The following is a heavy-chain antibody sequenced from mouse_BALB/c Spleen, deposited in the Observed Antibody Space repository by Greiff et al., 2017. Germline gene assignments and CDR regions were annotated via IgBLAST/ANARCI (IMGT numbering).Heavy chain of an antibody. CDR1: GFNIKDYY. CDR3: FGQLGVFAY. D-gene: IGHD4-1*02. CDR2: IDPENGDT. Sequence: EVQLQQSGAELVRSGASVKLSCTASGFNIKDYYMHWVKQRPEQGLEWIGWIDPENGDTEYAPKFQGKATMTADTSSNTAYLQLSSLTSEDTAVYYCFGQLGVFAYWGQGTLVTVSA. J-gene: IGHJ3*01. V-gene: IGHV14-4*02.